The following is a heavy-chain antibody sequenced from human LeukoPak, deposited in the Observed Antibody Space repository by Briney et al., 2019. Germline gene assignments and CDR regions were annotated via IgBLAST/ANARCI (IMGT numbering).Heavy chain of an antibody. Sequence: SETLSLTCAVYGGSFSDYYWGWIRQPPGKGLKWIGIIYYSGSTYYNPSLKSRVTISVDTSKNQFSLKLSSVTAADTAVYYCARVWLQLPGVPNWFDPWGQGTLVTVSS. CDR1: GGSFSDYY. CDR3: ARVWLQLPGVPNWFDP. V-gene: IGHV4-34*01. J-gene: IGHJ5*02. CDR2: IYYSGST. D-gene: IGHD5-24*01.